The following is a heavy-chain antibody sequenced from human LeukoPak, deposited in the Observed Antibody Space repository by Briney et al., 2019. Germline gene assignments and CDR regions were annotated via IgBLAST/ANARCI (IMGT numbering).Heavy chain of an antibody. CDR1: GFSFKDYN. CDR2: IAYDGGNE. V-gene: IGHV3-30*18. D-gene: IGHD6-19*01. Sequence: GGSLRPSCAASGFSFKDYNMHWVRQAPGKGLEWVAVIAYDGGNEYYTDSVKGRFTISRDNSKSTLYLQMNSLRTEDTAVYYCAKVRWDNSGWYYLDSWGQGTLVTVSS. CDR3: AKVRWDNSGWYYLDS. J-gene: IGHJ4*02.